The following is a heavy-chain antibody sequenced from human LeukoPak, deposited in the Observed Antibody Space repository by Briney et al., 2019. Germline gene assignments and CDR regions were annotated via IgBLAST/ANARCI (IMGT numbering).Heavy chain of an antibody. CDR2: ISWDGGST. CDR3: AKDLAAAVPDVAFDI. V-gene: IGHV3-43D*03. D-gene: IGHD6-13*01. CDR1: GFTFDDYA. Sequence: GGSLRLSCAASGFTFDDYAMHWVRQAPGKGLEWVSLISWDGGSTYYADSVKGGFTISRDNSKNSLYLQMNSLRAEDTALYYCAKDLAAAVPDVAFDIWGQGTMVTVSS. J-gene: IGHJ3*02.